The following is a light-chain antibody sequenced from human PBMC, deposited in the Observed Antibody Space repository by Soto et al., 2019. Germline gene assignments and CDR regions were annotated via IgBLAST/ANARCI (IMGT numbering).Light chain of an antibody. CDR2: DVS. CDR3: YWYTYRGTLAWV. CDR1: SSDVGGYNY. Sequence: QSALTQPPSVSGSPGQSITISCTGTSSDVGGYNYVSWYQQRPGKAPKLMIYDVSKRPSGVSDRVSGSKSDNTASLTISGPGVEAEADYDCYWYTYRGTLAWVFGTGTKLTVL. V-gene: IGLV2-14*01. J-gene: IGLJ1*01.